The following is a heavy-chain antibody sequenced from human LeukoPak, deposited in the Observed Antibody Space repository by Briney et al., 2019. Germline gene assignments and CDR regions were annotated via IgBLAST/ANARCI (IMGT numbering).Heavy chain of an antibody. Sequence: PGGSLRLSCGASGFTFDDYAMHWVRQAPGKGLEWVSGISWNSGSIDYADSVKGRFTISRDNAKNSLYLQMNSLRAEDTAVYYCARSKGYSYGMDVWGQGTTVTVSS. CDR3: ARSKGYSYGMDV. J-gene: IGHJ6*02. D-gene: IGHD6-13*01. V-gene: IGHV3-9*01. CDR2: ISWNSGSI. CDR1: GFTFDDYA.